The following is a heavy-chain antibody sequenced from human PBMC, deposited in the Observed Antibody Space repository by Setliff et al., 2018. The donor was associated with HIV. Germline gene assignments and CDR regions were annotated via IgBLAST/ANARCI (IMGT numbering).Heavy chain of an antibody. D-gene: IGHD3-10*01. CDR2: INPSGGLT. V-gene: IGHV1-46*01. J-gene: IGHJ4*02. CDR1: GYTFTSYG. Sequence: GASVKVSCKASGYTFTSYGISWVRQAPGQGLEWMAIINPSGGLTDYPQKFRGRVTMTRDTSTNTVYMQLSSLTSEDTAVYYCATGHYASDSYYAIDHWGQGTLVTVSS. CDR3: ATGHYASDSYYAIDH.